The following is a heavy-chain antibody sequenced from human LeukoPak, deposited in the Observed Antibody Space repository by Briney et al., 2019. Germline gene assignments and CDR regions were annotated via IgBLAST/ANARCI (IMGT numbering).Heavy chain of an antibody. J-gene: IGHJ4*02. Sequence: ASVKVSCKASGYTFTSYNMHWVRQAPGQGLEWMGIINPSGGATSYAQIFKGRVTMTRDTSISTAYMELSRLRSDDTAVYYCARDRYCSGGICYFTDDYWGQGTLVTVSS. CDR1: GYTFTSYN. D-gene: IGHD2-15*01. CDR2: INPSGGAT. CDR3: ARDRYCSGGICYFTDDY. V-gene: IGHV1-46*01.